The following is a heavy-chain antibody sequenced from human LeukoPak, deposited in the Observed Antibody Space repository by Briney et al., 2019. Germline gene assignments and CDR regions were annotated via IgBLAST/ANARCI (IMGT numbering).Heavy chain of an antibody. CDR1: GYTFTSYG. D-gene: IGHD3-9*01. CDR2: VSAYNGNR. J-gene: IGHJ3*02. Sequence: GASVKVSCKASGYTFTSYGISWVRQAPGQGLEWMGWVSAYNGNRNYEQKLQCRVTMTTHTSTSTAYMEMRSLRSDDTAMYYCARDSPDILTGYDAFDIWGQGTMVTVSS. V-gene: IGHV1-18*01. CDR3: ARDSPDILTGYDAFDI.